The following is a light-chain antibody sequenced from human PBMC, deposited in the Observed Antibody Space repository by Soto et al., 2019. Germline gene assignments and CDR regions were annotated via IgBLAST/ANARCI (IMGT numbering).Light chain of an antibody. CDR1: STDVGGYNY. Sequence: QSVLTQPRSVSGSPGQSVTISCTGTSTDVGGYNYVSWYQQHPGKVPKLMLYDVSKRPSGVPDRFSGSKSGNTASLTISGLQAEDEAEYYCCPHERRATPSRFGSGLKVTVL. CDR3: CPHERRATPSR. V-gene: IGLV2-11*01. CDR2: DVS. J-gene: IGLJ1*01.